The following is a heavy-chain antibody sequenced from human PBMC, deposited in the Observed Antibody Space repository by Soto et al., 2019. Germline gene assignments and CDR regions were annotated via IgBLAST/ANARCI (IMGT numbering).Heavy chain of an antibody. CDR2: INHSGST. V-gene: IGHV4-34*01. CDR1: GGSISGYY. Sequence: QVQLQQWGAGLLKPSETLSLTCAVYGGSISGYYWSWIRQPPGKGLEWIGEINHSGSTNYNPSLKSRVTISVDTSKNQFSLKLSSVTAADTAVYYCARRRHPLGHGSGSYGYWGQGTLVTVSS. D-gene: IGHD3-10*01. CDR3: ARRRHPLGHGSGSYGY. J-gene: IGHJ4*02.